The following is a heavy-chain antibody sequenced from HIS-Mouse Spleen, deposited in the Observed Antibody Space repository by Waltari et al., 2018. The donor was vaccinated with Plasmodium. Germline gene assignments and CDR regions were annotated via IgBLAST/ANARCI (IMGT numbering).Heavy chain of an antibody. D-gene: IGHD7-27*01. CDR3: AGGQLGIDAFDI. V-gene: IGHV4-34*01. CDR1: GGSFSGYY. Sequence: QVQLQQWGAGLLKPSETLSLTCAVYGGSFSGYYWSWIRQPPGKGQEWMGEIKHSRDTNDNPSRKSRVTISVYTSKNQFSLKLRSVTAADTSVYYCAGGQLGIDAFDIWGQGTMVTVSS. J-gene: IGHJ3*02. CDR2: IKHSRDT.